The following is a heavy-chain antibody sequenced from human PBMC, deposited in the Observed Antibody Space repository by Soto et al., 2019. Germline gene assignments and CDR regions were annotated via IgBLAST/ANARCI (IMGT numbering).Heavy chain of an antibody. CDR1: GFSLSNSRMG. CDR3: ARISAAEYYDFWSCYRDWYFDL. CDR2: IFSNDEK. V-gene: IGHV2-26*01. J-gene: IGHJ2*01. Sequence: QVTLKESGTVLVKPTETLTLTCPVSGFSLSNSRMGVSWIRQPPGKALEWLAKIFSNDEKSYSTSMKSRLTSCNDTSKSQLVQYMTIMDPVDTATYYCARISAAEYYDFWSCYRDWYFDLWGRVTLVIVSS. D-gene: IGHD3-3*01.